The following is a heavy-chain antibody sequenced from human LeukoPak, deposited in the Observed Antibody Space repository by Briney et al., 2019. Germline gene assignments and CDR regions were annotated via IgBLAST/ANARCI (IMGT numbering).Heavy chain of an antibody. CDR3: AKDDTATVLEWDY. Sequence: GGSLRLSCAASGFTFSSYWMSWVRQAPGKGLEWVANIKQDGSEKYYVDSVKGRFTISRDNSKNTLYLQMNSLRAEDTAVYYCAKDDTATVLEWDYWGQGTLVTVSS. CDR1: GFTFSSYW. J-gene: IGHJ4*02. V-gene: IGHV3-7*03. CDR2: IKQDGSEK. D-gene: IGHD5-18*01.